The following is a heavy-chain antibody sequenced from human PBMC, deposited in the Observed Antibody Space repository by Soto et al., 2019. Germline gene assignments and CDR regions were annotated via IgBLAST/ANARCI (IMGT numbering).Heavy chain of an antibody. J-gene: IGHJ5*01. D-gene: IGHD3-10*01. CDR3: ARGSYFLTCLPFDNWFAF. CDR1: GYTFTSYG. Sequence: GASVKVSCKASGYTFTSYGISWVRQAPGQGLEWMGWISAYNGNTNYAQKLQGRVTMTTDTSTSTAYMELRSLRSDDTAVYYCARGSYFLTCLPFDNWFAFWGQGTLVTVSS. CDR2: ISAYNGNT. V-gene: IGHV1-18*01.